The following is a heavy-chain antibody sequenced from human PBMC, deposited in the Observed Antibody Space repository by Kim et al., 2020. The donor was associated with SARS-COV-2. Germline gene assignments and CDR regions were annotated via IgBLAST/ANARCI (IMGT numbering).Heavy chain of an antibody. V-gene: IGHV3-21*01. CDR1: GFTFSNYN. D-gene: IGHD3-16*01. CDR2: ISTTSSYI. CDR3: ASSTNGGY. J-gene: IGHJ4*02. Sequence: GGSLRLSCAASGFTFSNYNMNWVRQAPGKGLDWVSSISTTSSYIYYADSVRGRFTISRDNAKNSLYLQMNSLRVEDTAVYYCASSTNGGYWGQGTLVTVSS.